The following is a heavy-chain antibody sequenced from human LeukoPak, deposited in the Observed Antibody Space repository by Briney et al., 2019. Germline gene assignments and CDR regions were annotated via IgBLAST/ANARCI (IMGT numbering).Heavy chain of an antibody. J-gene: IGHJ5*02. CDR1: GGSISSGGYY. CDR2: IYYSRST. CDR3: ARGGDVVVPAAIPNWFDP. D-gene: IGHD2-2*01. Sequence: SQTLSLTCTVSGGSISSGGYYWSWIRQHPGKGLEWIGYIYYSRSTYYNSSLRRRVTISVDTSNNQFFLKLSSVTAVDTAGYYGARGGDVVVPAAIPNWFDPWGQGTLVTVSS. V-gene: IGHV4-31*03.